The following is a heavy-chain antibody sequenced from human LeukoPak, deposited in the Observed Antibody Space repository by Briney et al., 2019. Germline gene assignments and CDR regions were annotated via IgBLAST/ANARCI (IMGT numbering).Heavy chain of an antibody. CDR1: GFTFSSYS. CDR3: ARADYYGSRTLRRAFDP. D-gene: IGHD3-10*01. Sequence: GGSLRLSCAASGFTFSSYSMNWVRQAPGKGLEWVSSISSSSSYIYYADSVKGRFTISRDNAKNSLYLQVNSLRAEDTAVYYCARADYYGSRTLRRAFDPWGQGTLVTVSS. CDR2: ISSSSSYI. V-gene: IGHV3-21*01. J-gene: IGHJ5*02.